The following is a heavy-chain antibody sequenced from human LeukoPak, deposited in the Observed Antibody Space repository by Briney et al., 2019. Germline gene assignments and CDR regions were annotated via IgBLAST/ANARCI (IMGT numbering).Heavy chain of an antibody. CDR1: GGSISSYY. CDR2: ISYSGNT. D-gene: IGHD3-10*01. CDR3: ARWSWFGAPHYYYYGMDV. V-gene: IGHV4-59*01. Sequence: SETLSLTCTVSGGSISSYYWSWIRQPPGKGLEWIGYISYSGNTNYNPSLKSRVTISVDTSKNQFSLKLSSVTAPDTAVYYCARWSWFGAPHYYYYGMDVWGQGTTVTVSS. J-gene: IGHJ6*02.